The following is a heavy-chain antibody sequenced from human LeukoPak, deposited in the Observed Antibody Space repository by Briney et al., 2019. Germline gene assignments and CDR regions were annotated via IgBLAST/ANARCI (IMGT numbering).Heavy chain of an antibody. J-gene: IGHJ6*03. Sequence: ASETLSLTCTVSGGSISRGSYYWSWIRQPAGKGLEWIGRIYTSGSTNYNPSLKSRVTISVDTSKNQFSLKLSSVTAADTAVYYCAREDDYDGMGNYYYHMDVWGKGTTVTVSS. CDR3: AREDDYDGMGNYYYHMDV. V-gene: IGHV4-61*02. CDR1: GGSISRGSYY. D-gene: IGHD4-23*01. CDR2: IYTSGST.